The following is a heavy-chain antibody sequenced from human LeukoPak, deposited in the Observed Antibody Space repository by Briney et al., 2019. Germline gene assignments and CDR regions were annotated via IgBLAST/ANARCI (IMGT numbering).Heavy chain of an antibody. D-gene: IGHD1-26*01. J-gene: IGHJ4*02. CDR2: ICYSGST. CDR1: GGSISSSSYY. Sequence: PSETLSLTCTVSGGSISSSSYYWGWIRQPPGKGLEWIGNICYSGSTYYNPSLRSRVTISVDTSKNQFSLKLNSVTAADTAVYYCARQGGSYYTPFDSWGQGTLVTVSS. V-gene: IGHV4-39*01. CDR3: ARQGGSYYTPFDS.